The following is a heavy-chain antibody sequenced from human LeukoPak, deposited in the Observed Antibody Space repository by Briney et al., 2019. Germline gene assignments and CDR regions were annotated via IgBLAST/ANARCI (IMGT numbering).Heavy chain of an antibody. D-gene: IGHD3-10*01. CDR3: ARGYYGSCDY. J-gene: IGHJ4*02. Sequence: GGSLRLSCAASGLTFSSYSMNWVRQAPGKGLERVSSISSSTSYIYYADSVRGRFTMSRDNAKNSLYLQMNSLRAEDTAVYYCARGYYGSCDYWGQGTLVTVSS. CDR2: ISSSTSYI. V-gene: IGHV3-21*01. CDR1: GLTFSSYS.